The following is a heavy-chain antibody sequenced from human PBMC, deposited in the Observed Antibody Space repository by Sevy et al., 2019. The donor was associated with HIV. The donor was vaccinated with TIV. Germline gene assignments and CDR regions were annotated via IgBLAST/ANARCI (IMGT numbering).Heavy chain of an antibody. D-gene: IGHD5-12*01. CDR1: GFTFINHA. V-gene: IGHV3-30*04. CDR2: ISYDGSNK. Sequence: GGSLRLSCAASGFTFINHAMHWVRQAPGKGLEWVTVISYDGSNKYYADSVKDRFTISRDTSKSTVYLQMDSLRAEDTAVYYCARDLNSGYANYYYYGMDVWGQRTTVTVSS. J-gene: IGHJ6*02. CDR3: ARDLNSGYANYYYYGMDV.